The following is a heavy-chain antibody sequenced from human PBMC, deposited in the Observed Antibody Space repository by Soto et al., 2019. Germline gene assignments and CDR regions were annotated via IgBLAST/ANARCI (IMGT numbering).Heavy chain of an antibody. CDR1: GLSFNIYW. V-gene: IGHV3-74*01. J-gene: IGHJ6*02. Sequence: EVQLVASGGGLVQPGGSLRLSCAASGLSFNIYWLHWVRQVPGKGLVWLARINSDGSHTIYVDSVKGRFTISRDNAKNTVFLQMDSLIDEDTGVYYCAGGMARLDVWGQGTTVTVSS. CDR3: AGGMARLDV. CDR2: INSDGSHT.